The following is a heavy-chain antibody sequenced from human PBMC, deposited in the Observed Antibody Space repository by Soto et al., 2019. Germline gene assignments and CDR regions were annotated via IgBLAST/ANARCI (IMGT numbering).Heavy chain of an antibody. J-gene: IGHJ4*02. D-gene: IGHD1-26*01. V-gene: IGHV4-59*01. CDR1: GATISSYY. Sequence: TSETLSLTCTVSGATISSYYWSWIRQPPGKGLEWIGYIFYSGSTNYNPSLRSRVIMSVDTSKNQFSLKLTSVTTADTAVYFCASEYSGSQPGDYFDYWGQGTLVT. CDR3: ASEYSGSQPGDYFDY. CDR2: IFYSGST.